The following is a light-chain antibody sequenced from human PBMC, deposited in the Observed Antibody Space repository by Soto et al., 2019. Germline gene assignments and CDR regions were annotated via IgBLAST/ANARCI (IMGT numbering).Light chain of an antibody. J-gene: IGLJ1*01. V-gene: IGLV1-40*01. CDR3: QSYDSSLSGYV. Sequence: QSVLTQPPSLSVAPGQRVTISCTGSSSNIGAGYDVHWYQQLPGTAPKVLIYGNSNRPSGVPDRFSGSKSGTSASLAITGLQAEDEADYYCQSYDSSLSGYVFGTGTKLPVL. CDR1: SSNIGAGYD. CDR2: GNS.